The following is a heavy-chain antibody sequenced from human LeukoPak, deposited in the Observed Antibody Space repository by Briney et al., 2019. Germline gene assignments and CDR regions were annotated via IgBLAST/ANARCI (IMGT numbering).Heavy chain of an antibody. CDR3: ARDLAWGAFDH. V-gene: IGHV3-21*04. CDR2: ISTSSSYI. Sequence: GGSLRLSCAASGFTFSSYNMNWVRQAPGKGLEWVSFISTSSSYIYYADSLKGRFTLSRDNAKNSLYLQMNSLRVEDTAIYYCARDLAWGAFDHWGQGTLVTVSS. CDR1: GFTFSSYN. J-gene: IGHJ4*02. D-gene: IGHD7-27*01.